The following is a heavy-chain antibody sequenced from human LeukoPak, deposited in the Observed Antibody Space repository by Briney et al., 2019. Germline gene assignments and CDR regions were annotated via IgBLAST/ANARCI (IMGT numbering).Heavy chain of an antibody. CDR3: AKDTVTAITSPEYFQH. J-gene: IGHJ1*01. V-gene: IGHV3-23*01. Sequence: NPGGCLRLSCAASGFTFSSHAMSWVRQAPGRGLEWVLGITSSGDGTYYADSVKGRFIISRDNSKNTVYLQMNSLRVEDTALYYCAKDTVTAITSPEYFQHWGQGTLVTVSS. D-gene: IGHD2-21*02. CDR1: GFTFSSHA. CDR2: ITSSGDGT.